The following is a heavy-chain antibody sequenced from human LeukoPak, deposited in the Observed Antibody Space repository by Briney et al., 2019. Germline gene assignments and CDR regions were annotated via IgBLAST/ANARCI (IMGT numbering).Heavy chain of an antibody. V-gene: IGHV3-30*02. D-gene: IGHD4-23*01. J-gene: IGHJ4*02. CDR3: ANTLTVAQYYFDY. Sequence: GGSLRLSCAASGFTFSSYGMHWVRQAPGKGLEWVAFIRYDGSNKYYADSVKGRFTTSRDNSKNTLNLQMNSLRAEDTAVYYCANTLTVAQYYFDYWGQGTLVTVSA. CDR1: GFTFSSYG. CDR2: IRYDGSNK.